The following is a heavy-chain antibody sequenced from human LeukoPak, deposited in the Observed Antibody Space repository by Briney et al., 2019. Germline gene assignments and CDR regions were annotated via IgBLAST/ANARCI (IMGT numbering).Heavy chain of an antibody. CDR1: GFTFSSFD. Sequence: GGSLRLSCAASGFTFSSFDMHWVRQPTGQGLDWVSTIGTASDTYYPGSVEGRFTLSRDNSKTSLYLQMNSLTAGDTAVYYCARGPPRGKYYYMDVWGKGTTVTVSS. CDR3: ARGPPRGKYYYMDV. D-gene: IGHD1-1*01. V-gene: IGHV3-13*01. CDR2: IGTASDT. J-gene: IGHJ6*03.